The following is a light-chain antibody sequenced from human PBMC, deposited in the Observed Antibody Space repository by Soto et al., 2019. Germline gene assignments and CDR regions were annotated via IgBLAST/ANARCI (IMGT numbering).Light chain of an antibody. Sequence: HAVVTQEPSLTVSPGGTVTLTCGFSTGAVTSGHYPYWFQQKPGQAPRTLIYDTNNKHSWTPARFSGSLLGGKAALTLSGAQPEDEADYYCLFSYSGARVFGGGTKVTVL. CDR3: LFSYSGARV. CDR1: TGAVTSGHY. J-gene: IGLJ2*01. V-gene: IGLV7-46*01. CDR2: DTN.